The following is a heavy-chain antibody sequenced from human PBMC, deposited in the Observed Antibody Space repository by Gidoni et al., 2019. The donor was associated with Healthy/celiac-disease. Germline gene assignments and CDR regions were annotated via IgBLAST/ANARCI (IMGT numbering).Heavy chain of an antibody. J-gene: IGHJ3*02. CDR3: AKDISSSSVDAFDI. CDR1: GFIFDYYA. CDR2: MSWKSGSI. Sequence: EVQLVESGGGLVQPGRSLRLSCAASGFIFDYYAMHWVRPAPGKGREGVAGMSWKSGSIGYADSVKGRVTIARDNAKNSLYMQMNSMRAEDTVLYYGAKDISSSSVDAFDIWGQGTMVTVSS. D-gene: IGHD6-6*01. V-gene: IGHV3-9*01.